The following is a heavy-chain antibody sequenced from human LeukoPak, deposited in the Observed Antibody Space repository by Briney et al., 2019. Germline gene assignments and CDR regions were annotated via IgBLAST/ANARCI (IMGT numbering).Heavy chain of an antibody. CDR3: ARVYGSGSYAAFDY. CDR1: GFTFSSYS. J-gene: IGHJ4*02. CDR2: ISSSTI. D-gene: IGHD3-10*01. Sequence: GGSLRLSCAASGFTFSSYSMNWVRQAPGKGLEWVSYISSSTIYYADSVKGRFTISRDNAKNSLYLQMNSLRAEDTAVYYCARVYGSGSYAAFDYWGQGTLVTVSS. V-gene: IGHV3-48*01.